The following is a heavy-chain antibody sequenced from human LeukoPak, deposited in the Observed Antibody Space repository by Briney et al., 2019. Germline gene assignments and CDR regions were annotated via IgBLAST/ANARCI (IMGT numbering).Heavy chain of an antibody. J-gene: IGHJ5*02. D-gene: IGHD3-22*01. V-gene: IGHV4-39*01. CDR1: GGSISGSSYY. Sequence: PSVTLSLTCSVSGGSISGSSYYWGWVRQPPGKGLEWIGSIYYSGSTYYNPSLKSQVTVSLDTSKNQFSLKVNSVTAADTAVYYCARSAHDSSGYDWFDPWGQGTLVTVSS. CDR3: ARSAHDSSGYDWFDP. CDR2: IYYSGST.